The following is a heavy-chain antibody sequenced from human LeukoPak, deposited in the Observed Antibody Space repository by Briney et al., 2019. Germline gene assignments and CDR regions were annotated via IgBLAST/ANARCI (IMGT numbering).Heavy chain of an antibody. CDR3: ATERGGGTSFFDY. CDR1: GLSFSNYS. J-gene: IGHJ4*02. Sequence: GGSLRLSCAASGLSFSNYSMSWVRQAPGKGLEWVSSISRTSLFKYYADSLKGRVTIPRDNAQNSLYLQMNSLRVGDTAFYCATERGGGTSFFDYWGQGILVTVSS. V-gene: IGHV3-21*06. CDR2: ISRTSLFK. D-gene: IGHD3-16*01.